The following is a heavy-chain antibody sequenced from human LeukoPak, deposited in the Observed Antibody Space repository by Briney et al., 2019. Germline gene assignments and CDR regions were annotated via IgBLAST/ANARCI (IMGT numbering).Heavy chain of an antibody. CDR1: GYTCTSYD. CDR2: MNPNSGNT. CDR3: ARVRVEYYYYYMDV. J-gene: IGHJ6*03. Sequence: ASVKVPCKASGYTCTSYDINWVRQATGQGLEWMGWMNPNSGNTGYAQKFQGRVTMTRNTSISTAYMELSSLRSEDTAVYYCARVRVEYYYYYMDVWGKGTTVTVSS. D-gene: IGHD2-15*01. V-gene: IGHV1-8*01.